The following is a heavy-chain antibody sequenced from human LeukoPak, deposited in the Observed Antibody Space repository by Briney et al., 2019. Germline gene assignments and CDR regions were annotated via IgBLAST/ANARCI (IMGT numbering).Heavy chain of an antibody. CDR2: IYYSGTT. Sequence: SQTLSLTCTVSGGSISSYYWSWIRQPPGKGLGWIGYIYYSGTTDYNPPLKSRVTISVDTSNNQFSLKVSSVTAADTAVYYCARSSGAYRSFDYWGQGTLVPVSS. V-gene: IGHV4-59*01. J-gene: IGHJ4*02. D-gene: IGHD1-26*01. CDR1: GGSISSYY. CDR3: ARSSGAYRSFDY.